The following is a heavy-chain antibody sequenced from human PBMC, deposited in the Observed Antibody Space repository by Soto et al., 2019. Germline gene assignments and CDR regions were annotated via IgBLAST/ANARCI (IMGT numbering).Heavy chain of an antibody. J-gene: IGHJ1*01. D-gene: IGHD3-3*01. Sequence: GGSLRPSCAASGFTFSSYGMHWVRQAPGKGLEWVAVISYDGSNKYYADSVKGRFTISRDNSKNTLYLQMNSLRAEDTAVYYCAKDLESDFWSGYYGAAEYFQHWGQGTLVTVSS. V-gene: IGHV3-30*18. CDR1: GFTFSSYG. CDR3: AKDLESDFWSGYYGAAEYFQH. CDR2: ISYDGSNK.